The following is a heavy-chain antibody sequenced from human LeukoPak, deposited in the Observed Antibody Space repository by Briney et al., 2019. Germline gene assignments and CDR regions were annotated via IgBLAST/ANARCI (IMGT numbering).Heavy chain of an antibody. CDR2: IHPNSGGT. CDR3: AREHPPSFSRQQLPLEVDY. D-gene: IGHD6-13*01. Sequence: ASVKVSCKASGYTFTGYYMHWVRQAPGQGLEWMGRIHPNSGGTNYAQKFQGRVTMTRDTSISTAYMELSRLRSDDTAVYYCAREHPPSFSRQQLPLEVDYWGQGTLVTVSS. J-gene: IGHJ4*02. CDR1: GYTFTGYY. V-gene: IGHV1-2*06.